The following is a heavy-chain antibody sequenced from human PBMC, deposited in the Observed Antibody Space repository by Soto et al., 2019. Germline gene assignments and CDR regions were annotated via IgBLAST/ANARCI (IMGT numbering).Heavy chain of an antibody. Sequence: GGSLRLSCTASGFTFGDYAMSWFRQAPGKGLEWVGFIRSKAYGGTTEYAASVKGRFTISRDDSKSIAYLQMNSLKTEDTAVYYCTRGTYGIVGATKNIRFDPWGQGTLVTVSS. CDR1: GFTFGDYA. J-gene: IGHJ5*02. CDR3: TRGTYGIVGATKNIRFDP. CDR2: IRSKAYGGTT. D-gene: IGHD1-26*01. V-gene: IGHV3-49*03.